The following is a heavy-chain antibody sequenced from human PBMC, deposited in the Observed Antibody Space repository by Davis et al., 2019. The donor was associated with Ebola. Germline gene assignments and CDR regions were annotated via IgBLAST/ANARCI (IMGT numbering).Heavy chain of an antibody. D-gene: IGHD3-10*01. J-gene: IGHJ5*02. V-gene: IGHV4-59*08. CDR2: IYYSGST. CDR1: GGSISSHY. CDR3: ASTGSRGGWFDP. Sequence: PSETLSLTCTVSGGSISSHYWSWIRQPPGKGLEWIGYIYYSGSTNYNPSLKSRVTISVDTSKNQFSLKLSSVTAADTAVYYCASTGSRGGWFDPWGQGTLVTVSS.